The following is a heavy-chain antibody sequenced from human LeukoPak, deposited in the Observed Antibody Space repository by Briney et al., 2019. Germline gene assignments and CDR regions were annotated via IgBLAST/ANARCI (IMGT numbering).Heavy chain of an antibody. Sequence: SETLSLTCTVSGVSISSGGYSWSWIRQPPGKGLEWIGYIYYSGSTYYNPSLKSRVTISVDTSKNQFSLNLISVTAADTAVYYCARSPQGTAITANWLDPWGQGMLVTVSS. CDR1: GVSISSGGYS. V-gene: IGHV4-30-4*07. CDR3: ARSPQGTAITANWLDP. CDR2: IYYSGST. D-gene: IGHD3-16*01. J-gene: IGHJ5*02.